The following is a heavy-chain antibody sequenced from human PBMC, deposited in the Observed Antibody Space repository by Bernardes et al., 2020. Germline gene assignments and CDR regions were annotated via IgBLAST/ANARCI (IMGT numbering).Heavy chain of an antibody. CDR2: IKQDGSEK. CDR1: GFTFSSYW. D-gene: IGHD2-15*01. Sequence: GSLRLSCAASGFTFSSYWMSWVRQAPGKGLEWVANIKQDGSEKYYVDSVKGRFTISRDNAKNSLYLQMNSLRAEDTAVYYCARDSSPYYCSGGSCYWGGFDYWGQGTLVTVSS. J-gene: IGHJ4*02. V-gene: IGHV3-7*01. CDR3: ARDSSPYYCSGGSCYWGGFDY.